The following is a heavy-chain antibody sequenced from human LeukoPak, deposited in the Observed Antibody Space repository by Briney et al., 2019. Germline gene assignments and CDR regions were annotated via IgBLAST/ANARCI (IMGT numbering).Heavy chain of an antibody. Sequence: ASVKVSCKASGYTFTSYDINWVRQATGQGLEWMGWMNPNSGNTGYAQKFQGRVTMTRNTSKSTAYMELSSLRSEDTAVYYCARGSPGYSSSPSGMDVWGKGTTVTVSS. CDR3: ARGSPGYSSSPSGMDV. CDR2: MNPNSGNT. D-gene: IGHD6-13*01. J-gene: IGHJ6*04. CDR1: GYTFTSYD. V-gene: IGHV1-8*01.